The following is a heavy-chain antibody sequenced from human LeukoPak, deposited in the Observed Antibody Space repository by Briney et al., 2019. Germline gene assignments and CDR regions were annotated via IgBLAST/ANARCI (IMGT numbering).Heavy chain of an antibody. CDR3: ARGEGSPGAFDI. V-gene: IGHV4-30-2*01. Sequence: SETLSLTCAVSGDSISSGGYSWSWIRQPPGKGLEWIGYIYHSGSTYHNPSLRSRVTISVDGSKNQFSLKLTSVTAADTAVYYCARGEGSPGAFDIWGQGTMVTVSS. D-gene: IGHD1-26*01. CDR2: IYHSGST. J-gene: IGHJ3*02. CDR1: GDSISSGGYS.